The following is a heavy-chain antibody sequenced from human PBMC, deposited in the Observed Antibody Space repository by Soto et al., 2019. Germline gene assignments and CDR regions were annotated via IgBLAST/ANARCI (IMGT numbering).Heavy chain of an antibody. CDR3: ARLGYYDSSRPTIFDY. J-gene: IGHJ4*02. V-gene: IGHV4-34*01. CDR1: GGSFSGYY. D-gene: IGHD3-22*01. Sequence: SETLSLTCAVYGGSFSGYYWSWIRQPPGKGLEWIGEINHSGSTNYNPSLKSRVTISVDTSKNQFSLKLSSVTAADTAVYYCARLGYYDSSRPTIFDYWGQGTLVTVSS. CDR2: INHSGST.